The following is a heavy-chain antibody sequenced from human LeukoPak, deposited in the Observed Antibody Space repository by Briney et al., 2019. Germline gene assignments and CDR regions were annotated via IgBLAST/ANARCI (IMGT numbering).Heavy chain of an antibody. CDR3: ARVDSYGPYNWFDP. CDR1: GFTVSSNY. Sequence: GGSLRLSCAASGFTVSSNYMSWVRQAPGKGLKWVSVIYSGGSTYYADSVKGRFTISRDNSKNTLYLQMNSLRAEDTAVYYCARVDSYGPYNWFDPWGQGTLVTVSS. D-gene: IGHD5-18*01. CDR2: IYSGGST. V-gene: IGHV3-66*01. J-gene: IGHJ5*02.